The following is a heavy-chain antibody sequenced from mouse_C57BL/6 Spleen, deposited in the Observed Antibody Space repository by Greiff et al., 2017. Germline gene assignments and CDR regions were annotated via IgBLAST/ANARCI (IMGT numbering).Heavy chain of an antibody. Sequence: VKLMESGPGLVQPSQSLSITCTVSGFSLTSYGVHWVRQSPGKGLEWLGVIWSGGSTDYNAAFISRLSISKDNSKSQVFFKMNSLQADDTAIYYCARGTKSYAMDYWGQGTSVTVSS. J-gene: IGHJ4*01. CDR3: ARGTKSYAMDY. V-gene: IGHV2-2*01. CDR1: GFSLTSYG. D-gene: IGHD2-14*01. CDR2: IWSGGST.